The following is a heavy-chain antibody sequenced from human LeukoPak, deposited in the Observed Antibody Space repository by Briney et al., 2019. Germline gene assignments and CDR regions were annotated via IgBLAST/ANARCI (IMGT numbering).Heavy chain of an antibody. D-gene: IGHD2/OR15-2a*01. CDR1: EYTFSAYY. CDR3: ATNIVTPGYAFDF. CDR2: INPNSGVT. V-gene: IGHV1-2*02. Sequence: ASVKVSCKGSEYTFSAYYIHWVRQAPGHGLEWMGWINPNSGVTKYAQKFQGRVTLTRDTSISTAYMELGSLRSDDMAVYFCATNIVTPGYAFDFWGQGTMVTVSS. J-gene: IGHJ3*01.